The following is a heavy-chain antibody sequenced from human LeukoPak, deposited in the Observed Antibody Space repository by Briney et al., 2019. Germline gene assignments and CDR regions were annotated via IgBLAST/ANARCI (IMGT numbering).Heavy chain of an antibody. D-gene: IGHD3-22*01. Sequence: GGSLRLSCAASGFTFSSYAMSWVRQAPGQGLEWVSGISGSGDNTYYADSVKGRFTISRDNSKNTLYVQVNSLGTEDTAAYYCAKGSYYDSSGSFYFDYWGQGTLVTVSA. CDR1: GFTFSSYA. CDR2: ISGSGDNT. J-gene: IGHJ4*02. CDR3: AKGSYYDSSGSFYFDY. V-gene: IGHV3-23*01.